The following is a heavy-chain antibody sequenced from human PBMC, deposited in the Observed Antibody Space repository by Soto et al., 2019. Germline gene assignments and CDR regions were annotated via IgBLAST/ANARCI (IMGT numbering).Heavy chain of an antibody. Sequence: PSETLSLTCTVSGSSISSGGYYWSWIRQHPGKGLEWIGYIYYSGSTNYNPSLKSRVTMSVDTSKNQFSLKLSSVTAADTAVYYCARERGYYDFWSGYYANWFDPWGQGTLVTVSS. CDR3: ARERGYYDFWSGYYANWFDP. CDR1: GSSISSGGYY. CDR2: IYYSGST. V-gene: IGHV4-61*08. D-gene: IGHD3-3*01. J-gene: IGHJ5*02.